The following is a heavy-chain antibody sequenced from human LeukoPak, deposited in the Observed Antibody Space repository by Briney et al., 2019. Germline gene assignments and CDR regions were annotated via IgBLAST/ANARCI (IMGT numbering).Heavy chain of an antibody. D-gene: IGHD4-23*01. Sequence: SVKVSCKASGGTFSSDAISWVRQAPGQGLEWMGRIIPILGIANYAQKFQGRVTITADKSTSTAYMELSSLRSEDTAVYYCASDYGGNRYFDLWGRGTLVTVSS. J-gene: IGHJ2*01. CDR3: ASDYGGNRYFDL. CDR1: GGTFSSDA. V-gene: IGHV1-69*04. CDR2: IIPILGIA.